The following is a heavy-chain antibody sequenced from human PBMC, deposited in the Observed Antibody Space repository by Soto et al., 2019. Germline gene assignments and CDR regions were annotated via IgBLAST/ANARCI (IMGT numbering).Heavy chain of an antibody. D-gene: IGHD3-16*01. CDR2: INPRADST. CDR3: AREFPSTYWFDP. V-gene: IGHV1-46*01. J-gene: IGHJ5*02. CDR1: GYPFINFY. Sequence: GASVKVSCKTSGYPFINFYVHWVRQAPGQGLEWLGNINPRADSTVYAPKFEDRVSMTRDTSTSTVYMELSSLTPDDTAMYYCAREFPSTYWFDPWGHGTLVTVSS.